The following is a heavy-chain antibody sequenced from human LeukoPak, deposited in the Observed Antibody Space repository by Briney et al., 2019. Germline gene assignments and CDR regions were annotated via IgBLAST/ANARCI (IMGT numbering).Heavy chain of an antibody. CDR3: ARGGEEYAFDI. CDR2: ISSSSSYI. CDR1: GFTFSSYA. D-gene: IGHD2/OR15-2a*01. J-gene: IGHJ3*02. Sequence: GGSLRLSCAASGFTFSSYAMSWVRQAPGKGLEWVSSISSSSSYIYYADSVKGRFTISRDNAKNSLYLQMNSLRAEDTAVYYCARGGEEYAFDIWGQGTMVTVS. V-gene: IGHV3-21*01.